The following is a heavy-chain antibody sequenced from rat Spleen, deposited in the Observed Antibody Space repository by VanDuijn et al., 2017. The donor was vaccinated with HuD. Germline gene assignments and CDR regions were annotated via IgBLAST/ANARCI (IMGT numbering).Heavy chain of an antibody. CDR3: ATELGADY. D-gene: IGHD5-1*01. Sequence: EVQLVESGGGLVQPGRSLKLSFAAAGFSFSYYNMAWVRQAPTKGLEWVASISPRGGSTYHRDSVKGRFTISRDNAKSSLYLQMDMLRSEDTATYYCATELGADYWGQGVMVTVSS. J-gene: IGHJ2*01. V-gene: IGHV5S23*01. CDR2: ISPRGGST. CDR1: GFSFSYYN.